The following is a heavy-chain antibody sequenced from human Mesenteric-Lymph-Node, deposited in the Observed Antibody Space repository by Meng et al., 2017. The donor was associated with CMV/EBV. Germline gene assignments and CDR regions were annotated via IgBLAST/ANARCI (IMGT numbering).Heavy chain of an antibody. D-gene: IGHD3-22*01. CDR3: AKVTYYYDSSGYYHFDY. Sequence: GESLKISCAASGFTFSNYWMSWVRQAPGKGLEWVSAISGSGGSTYYADSVKGRFTISRDNSKNTLYLQMNSLRAEDTAVYYCAKVTYYYDSSGYYHFDYWGQGTLVTVSS. CDR2: ISGSGGST. J-gene: IGHJ4*02. CDR1: GFTFSNYW. V-gene: IGHV3-23*01.